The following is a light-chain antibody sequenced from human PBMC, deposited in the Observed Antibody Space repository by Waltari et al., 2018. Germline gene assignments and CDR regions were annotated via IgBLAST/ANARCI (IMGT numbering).Light chain of an antibody. J-gene: IGKJ1*01. CDR1: QSLLYTSNNKNY. CDR2: WAS. V-gene: IGKV4-1*01. CDR3: LQYLHTPRT. Sequence: DVVMTQSPDSLAVSLGERATINCKSSQSLLYTSNNKNYLAWYQQKPGQPPKILIYWASIRESGVPDRISGSGSGTDFTLTISGLQAEDVASYCCLQYLHTPRTFGQGTKVEIK.